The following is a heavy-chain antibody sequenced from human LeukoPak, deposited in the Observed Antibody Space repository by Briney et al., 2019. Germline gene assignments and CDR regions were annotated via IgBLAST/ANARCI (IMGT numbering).Heavy chain of an antibody. CDR2: INPNSGGT. D-gene: IGHD2-15*01. V-gene: IGHV1-2*06. Sequence: ASVKVSCKASGYTFTGYYMHWVRQAPGQGLEWMGRINPNSGGTNYAQKFQGRVTMTRDTSISTAYMELSRLRSDDTAVYYCARGYCSGGSCYRDAFDIWGQGTMVTVSS. CDR3: ARGYCSGGSCYRDAFDI. J-gene: IGHJ3*02. CDR1: GYTFTGYY.